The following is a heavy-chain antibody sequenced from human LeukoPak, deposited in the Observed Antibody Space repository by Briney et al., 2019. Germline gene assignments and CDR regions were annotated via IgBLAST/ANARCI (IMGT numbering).Heavy chain of an antibody. CDR1: GGSISSSSYY. CDR2: INHSGST. V-gene: IGHV4-39*07. Sequence: SETLSLTCTVSGGSISSSSYYWSWIRQPPGKGLGWIGEINHSGSTNYNPSLKSRVTISVDTSKNQFSLKLSSVTAADTAVYYCAGTYCGGDCYRGDAFDIWGQGTMVTVSS. J-gene: IGHJ3*02. CDR3: AGTYCGGDCYRGDAFDI. D-gene: IGHD2-21*02.